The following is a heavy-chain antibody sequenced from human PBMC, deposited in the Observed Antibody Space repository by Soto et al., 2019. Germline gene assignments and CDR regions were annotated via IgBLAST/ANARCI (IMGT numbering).Heavy chain of an antibody. CDR3: ARHDYIWGSYAAQAFDI. CDR2: IYYSGST. Sequence: PSETLSLTCTVAGGSISSSSYYWGWIRQPPGKGLEWIGSIYYSGSTYYNPSLKSRVTISVDTSKNQFSLKLSSVTAADTAVYYCARHDYIWGSYAAQAFDIWGQGTMVT. J-gene: IGHJ3*02. D-gene: IGHD3-16*01. V-gene: IGHV4-39*01. CDR1: GGSISSSSYY.